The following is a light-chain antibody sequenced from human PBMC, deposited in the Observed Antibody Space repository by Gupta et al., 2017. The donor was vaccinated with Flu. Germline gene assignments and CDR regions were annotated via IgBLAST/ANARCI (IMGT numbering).Light chain of an antibody. CDR1: QNVNKY. CDR2: QAA. Sequence: DIQMTQSPSSLSASVGYRVTISCRASQNVNKYLAWVQQKPGKGPLSLIKQAAAPRPGVTSTYSGKGFGTDFFIFIWGRHNEDFATDDCQQYCSTTF. J-gene: IGKJ3*01. V-gene: IGKV1-16*01. CDR3: QQYCSTT.